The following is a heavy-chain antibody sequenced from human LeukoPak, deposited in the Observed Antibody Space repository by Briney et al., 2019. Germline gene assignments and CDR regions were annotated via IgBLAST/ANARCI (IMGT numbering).Heavy chain of an antibody. CDR2: IYYSGST. J-gene: IGHJ6*03. Sequence: PSETLSLTCTVSGGSISSYYWSWIRQPPGKGLEWIGYIYYSGSTNYNPSLKSRVTISVDTSKNQFSLKLSSVTAEDTAVYYCARGVPPWFGAYYMDVWGKGTTVTISS. V-gene: IGHV4-59*01. CDR3: ARGVPPWFGAYYMDV. CDR1: GGSISSYY. D-gene: IGHD3-10*01.